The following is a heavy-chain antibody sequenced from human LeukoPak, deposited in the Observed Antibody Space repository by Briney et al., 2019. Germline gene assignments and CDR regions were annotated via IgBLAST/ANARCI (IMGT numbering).Heavy chain of an antibody. D-gene: IGHD1-14*01. CDR3: ATGPSPRMLFDI. CDR1: GGSISSYY. J-gene: IGHJ3*02. Sequence: LETLSLTCTVSGGSISSYYWSWIRQPPGKGLEWIGYIYYSGCTNYNPSLKSRVTISVDTSKNQFSLKLSSVTAADTAVYYCATGPSPRMLFDIWGQGTMVTVSS. V-gene: IGHV4-59*01. CDR2: IYYSGCT.